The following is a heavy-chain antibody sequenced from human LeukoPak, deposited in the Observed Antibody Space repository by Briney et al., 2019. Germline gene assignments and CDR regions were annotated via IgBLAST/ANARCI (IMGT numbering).Heavy chain of an antibody. Sequence: GSLRLSCAASGFTFSSYWMSWIRQPPGKGLEWIGSIYHSGSTYYNPSLKSRVTISVDTSKNQFSLKLSSVTAADTAVYYCARPYYGSGSGYYYYMDVWGKGTTVTISS. CDR1: GFTFSSYW. J-gene: IGHJ6*03. CDR2: IYHSGST. D-gene: IGHD3-10*01. V-gene: IGHV4-38-2*01. CDR3: ARPYYGSGSGYYYYMDV.